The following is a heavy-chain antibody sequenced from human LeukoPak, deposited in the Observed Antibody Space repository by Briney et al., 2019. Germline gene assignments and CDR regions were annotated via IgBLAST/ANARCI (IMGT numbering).Heavy chain of an antibody. CDR2: ISQSGDFT. V-gene: IGHV3-23*01. CDR1: GFTFSSYA. D-gene: IGHD2-15*01. Sequence: GGSLRLSCAASGFTFSSYAMNWVRQAPGKGVEWVSTISQSGDFTYYADSVKGRFTISRDKSRNTVYVQMNRQRADDTAVYYCARDPSLREGYLDAFDIWGQGTMVTVSS. CDR3: ARDPSLREGYLDAFDI. J-gene: IGHJ3*02.